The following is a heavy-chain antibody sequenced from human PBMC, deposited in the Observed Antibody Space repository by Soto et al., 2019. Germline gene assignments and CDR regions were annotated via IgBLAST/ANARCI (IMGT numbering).Heavy chain of an antibody. CDR3: ARSIVAATPYYLDY. D-gene: IGHD2-15*01. CDR2: INSDGSST. Sequence: LRLSCAASGFTFSSYWMHWVRQAPGKGLVWVSRINSDGSSTSYADSVKGRFTISRDNAKNTLYLQMNSLRAEDTAVYYCARSIVAATPYYLDYWGQGTLVTVSS. CDR1: GFTFSSYW. V-gene: IGHV3-74*01. J-gene: IGHJ4*02.